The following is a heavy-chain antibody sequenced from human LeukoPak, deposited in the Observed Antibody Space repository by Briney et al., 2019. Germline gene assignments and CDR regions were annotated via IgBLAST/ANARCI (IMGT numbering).Heavy chain of an antibody. CDR3: ARPTMVRGVYFDY. CDR2: ISSSSSYT. D-gene: IGHD3-10*01. CDR1: GFTFSDYY. V-gene: IGHV3-11*06. Sequence: PGGSLRLSCAASGFTFSDYYMSWICQAPGKGLEWVSYISSSSSYTNYADSVKGRFTISRDNAKNSLYLQMNSLRAEDTAVYYCARPTMVRGVYFDYWGQGTLVTVSS. J-gene: IGHJ4*02.